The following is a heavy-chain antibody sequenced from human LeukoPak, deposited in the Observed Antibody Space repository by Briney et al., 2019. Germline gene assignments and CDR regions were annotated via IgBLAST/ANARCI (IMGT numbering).Heavy chain of an antibody. CDR1: AFMFSNFD. CDR2: IGTSGDT. Sequence: RTGGSLRLSCAASAFMFSNFDMPWVRQITGKGLEWVSGIGTSGDTYYPDSVKGRFTISRENAKNSLYLQMNSLRAGDTAVYFCARAARYYGSSGAHAFDIWGRGTTVTVSS. D-gene: IGHD3-22*01. V-gene: IGHV3-13*01. CDR3: ARAARYYGSSGAHAFDI. J-gene: IGHJ3*02.